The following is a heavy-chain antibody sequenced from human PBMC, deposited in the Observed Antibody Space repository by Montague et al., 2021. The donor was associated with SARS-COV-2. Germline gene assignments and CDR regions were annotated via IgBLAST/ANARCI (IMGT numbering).Heavy chain of an antibody. CDR3: ARDSGITGADDY. CDR2: ISRDSAEV. J-gene: IGHJ4*02. Sequence: SLRLSCAASGFTFSEYHMTLVRQAPGKGLQWVSYISRDSAEVYYXXSLKGRFSISRDNDRSALYLQLNNLRNEDTATYYCARDSGITGADDYWGQGTLVVVSS. CDR1: GFTFSEYH. D-gene: IGHD1-14*01. V-gene: IGHV3-48*02.